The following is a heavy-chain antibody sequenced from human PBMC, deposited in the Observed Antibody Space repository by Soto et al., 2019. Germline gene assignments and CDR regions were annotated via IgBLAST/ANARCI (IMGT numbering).Heavy chain of an antibody. D-gene: IGHD3-22*01. V-gene: IGHV1-69*13. CDR2: IIPICGTS. Sequence: SVNVSCKASGGTFSSCAISCVRQAPGQGLEWMGGIIPICGTSNYAQKFQGRVTINADESTSTAYVELSSLRSEDTAVYYCARGGVITPVGWCERWGKGNMVRVSP. CDR1: GGTFSSCA. J-gene: IGHJ5*02. CDR3: ARGGVITPVGWCER.